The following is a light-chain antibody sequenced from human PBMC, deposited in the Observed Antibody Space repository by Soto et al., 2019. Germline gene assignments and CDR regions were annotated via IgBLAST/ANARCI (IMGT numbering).Light chain of an antibody. J-gene: IGLJ1*01. CDR2: EVT. Sequence: QSALTQPASVSGSPGQSITISCTGTSSDVGGYKYVSWYQQHPGKAPKLMIYEVTNRPSGVSNRFSGSKSGNTASPTISGLQAEDEADYYCLSFTSSSTYIFGTGTKVTVL. CDR1: SSDVGGYKY. V-gene: IGLV2-14*01. CDR3: LSFTSSSTYI.